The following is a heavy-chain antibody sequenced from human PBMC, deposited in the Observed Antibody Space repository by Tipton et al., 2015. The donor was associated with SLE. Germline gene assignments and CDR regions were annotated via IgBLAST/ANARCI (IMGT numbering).Heavy chain of an antibody. D-gene: IGHD3-22*01. CDR3: AKASAWFIMIVVALDD. CDR2: ISWNSGSI. CDR1: GFTFDDYA. J-gene: IGHJ4*02. Sequence: SLRLSCAASGFTFDDYAMHWVRQAPGKGLEWVSGISWNSGSIGYADSVKGRFTISRDNAKNSLYLQMNSLRAEDTALYYCAKASAWFIMIVVALDDWVQGARVTVSS. V-gene: IGHV3-9*01.